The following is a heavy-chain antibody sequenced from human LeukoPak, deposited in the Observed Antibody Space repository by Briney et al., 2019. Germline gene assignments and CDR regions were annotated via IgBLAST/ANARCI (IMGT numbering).Heavy chain of an antibody. CDR1: GGSFSGYY. Sequence: SETLSLTCAVYGGSFSGYYWSWIRQPAGEGLEWIGRLHTSGSTHYNPSLKSRVTMSVDTSKNQFSLKLSSVTAADTAVYYCARDFGYGDYFFDDWGQGTLVTVSS. J-gene: IGHJ4*02. CDR2: LHTSGST. D-gene: IGHD4-17*01. V-gene: IGHV4-4*07. CDR3: ARDFGYGDYFFDD.